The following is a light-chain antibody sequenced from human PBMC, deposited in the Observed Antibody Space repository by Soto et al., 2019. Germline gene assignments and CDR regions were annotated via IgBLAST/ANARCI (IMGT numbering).Light chain of an antibody. Sequence: QSALTQPASVSASPGQSITISCTGTSSDVGGFNYVSWYQQHPGKVPKLILFEVSDRPSGVSTRFSGSKSGNTASLTISGLQAEDEADYYCGSYTSSNTPFVFGTGTKVT. J-gene: IGLJ1*01. CDR3: GSYTSSNTPFV. CDR2: EVS. CDR1: SSDVGGFNY. V-gene: IGLV2-14*01.